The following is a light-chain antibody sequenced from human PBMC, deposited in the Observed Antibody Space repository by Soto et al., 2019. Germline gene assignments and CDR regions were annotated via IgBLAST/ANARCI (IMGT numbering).Light chain of an antibody. CDR1: SSNIGAGYD. CDR3: QSYDISLSGVV. CDR2: GNS. J-gene: IGLJ2*01. Sequence: QSMLTQPPSVSGAPGQRVTISCTGSSSNIGAGYDVHWYQQLPGTAPKLLIWGNSNRPSGFPDRFSGSKSGTSASLAITGLQAEDEADYYCQSYDISLSGVVFGGGTQLTVL. V-gene: IGLV1-40*01.